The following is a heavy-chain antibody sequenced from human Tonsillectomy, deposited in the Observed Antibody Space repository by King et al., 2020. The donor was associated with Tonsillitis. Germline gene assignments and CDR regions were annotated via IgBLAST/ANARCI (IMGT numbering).Heavy chain of an antibody. CDR1: GFSLSTSGMC. Sequence: TLKESGPALVKPTQTLTLTCTFSGFSLSTSGMCVSWIRQPPGKALEWLARIDWDDDKYYSTSLKTRLTISKDTSKNQVVLTMTNMDPVDTATFYCARIKAPPGSPYDSSGSTPGYYFDYWGQGTLVTVSS. V-gene: IGHV2-70*11. CDR2: IDWDDDK. J-gene: IGHJ4*02. D-gene: IGHD3-22*01. CDR3: ARIKAPPGSPYDSSGSTPGYYFDY.